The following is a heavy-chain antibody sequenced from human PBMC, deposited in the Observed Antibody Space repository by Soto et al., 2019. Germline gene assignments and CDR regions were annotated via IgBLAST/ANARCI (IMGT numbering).Heavy chain of an antibody. Sequence: TSETLSLTCAVYGGSFSGYYWSWIRQPPGKGLEWIGEINHSGSTNYNPSLKSRVTISVDTSKNQFSLKLSSVTAADTAVYYCARARRITGTSNFDYWGQGTLVTVSS. D-gene: IGHD1-7*01. CDR2: INHSGST. J-gene: IGHJ4*02. CDR3: ARARRITGTSNFDY. CDR1: GGSFSGYY. V-gene: IGHV4-34*01.